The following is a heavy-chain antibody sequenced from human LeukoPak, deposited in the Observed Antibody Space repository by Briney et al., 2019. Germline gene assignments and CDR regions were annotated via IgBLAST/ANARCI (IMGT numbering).Heavy chain of an antibody. CDR3: AKDISSSGVAAGFDY. V-gene: IGHV3-9*01. Sequence: GGSLRLSCAASGFTFDDYAMHWVRQAPGKGLEWVSGISWNSGSIGYADSVKGRFTISRDNAKNSLYLQMNSLRAEDTALYYCAKDISSSGVAAGFDYWGQGTLVTVSP. CDR1: GFTFDDYA. D-gene: IGHD6-25*01. J-gene: IGHJ4*02. CDR2: ISWNSGSI.